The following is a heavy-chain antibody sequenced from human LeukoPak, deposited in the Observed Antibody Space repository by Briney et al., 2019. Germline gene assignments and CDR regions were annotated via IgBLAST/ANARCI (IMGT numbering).Heavy chain of an antibody. Sequence: PGGSLRLSCAASGFTFSSYGMHWVRQAPGKGLEWVAVISYDGSNKYYADSVKGRFTISRDNARNSLYLQMNSLRAEDTAVYYCARDRAKIRITMVRGVPHPFDYWGQGTLVTVSS. J-gene: IGHJ4*02. CDR1: GFTFSSYG. CDR3: ARDRAKIRITMVRGVPHPFDY. D-gene: IGHD3-10*01. CDR2: ISYDGSNK. V-gene: IGHV3-30*03.